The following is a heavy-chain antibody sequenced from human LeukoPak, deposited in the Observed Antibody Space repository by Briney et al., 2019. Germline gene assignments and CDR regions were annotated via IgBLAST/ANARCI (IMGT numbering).Heavy chain of an antibody. J-gene: IGHJ3*02. D-gene: IGHD1-1*01. V-gene: IGHV3-48*01. Sequence: GSLRLSCGASEFSLRSYSMDWVRQAPGKGLEWVSHINSGSSTIYYADSVKGRFTISRDNAGNSLYLHMNSRRAEDTAVYYCARVLLERPGIDSFDMWGQGTMVTVSS. CDR2: INSGSSTI. CDR3: ARVLLERPGIDSFDM. CDR1: EFSLRSYS.